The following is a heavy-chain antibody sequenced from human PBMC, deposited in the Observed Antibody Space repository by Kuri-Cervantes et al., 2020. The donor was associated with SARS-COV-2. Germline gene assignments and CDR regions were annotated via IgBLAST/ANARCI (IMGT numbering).Heavy chain of an antibody. CDR2: IYHSGST. V-gene: IGHV4-34*01. CDR3: ARPNLIAARAWFDP. D-gene: IGHD6-6*01. Sequence: SETLSLTCAVYGGSFSGYYWSWIRQPPGKGLEWIGSIYHSGSTYYNPSLKSRVTISVDTSKNQFSLKLSSVTAADTAVYYCARPNLIAARAWFDPWGQGTLVTVSS. CDR1: GGSFSGYY. J-gene: IGHJ5*02.